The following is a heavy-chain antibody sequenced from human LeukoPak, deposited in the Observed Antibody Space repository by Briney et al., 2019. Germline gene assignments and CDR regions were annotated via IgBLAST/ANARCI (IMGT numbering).Heavy chain of an antibody. J-gene: IGHJ3*02. V-gene: IGHV3-48*04. D-gene: IGHD2-2*01. CDR1: GFTFSDYS. Sequence: PGGSLRLSCAASGFTFSDYSMNWVRQAPGKGLEWVAYIRSSGSPIYYADSVKGRFTISRDNAKNSLYLQMNSLRAEDTAVYYCARGGYCSSSICYSLNAFDIWGQGTMFTVSS. CDR3: ARGGYCSSSICYSLNAFDI. CDR2: IRSSGSPI.